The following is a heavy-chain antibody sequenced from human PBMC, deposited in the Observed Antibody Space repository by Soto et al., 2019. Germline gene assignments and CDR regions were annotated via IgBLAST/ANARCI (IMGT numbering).Heavy chain of an antibody. CDR2: IYHTGST. D-gene: IGHD5-18*01. V-gene: IGHV4-59*01. Sequence: SETLSLTCSVSGGAISNYYWSWIRQPPGKGLEWIGYIYHTGSTSSNPSLKNRVTLSVDTYNNQLSLNLTSVTAAATEIYYCARSAIRGYSYGYAHWGPGNLVTVS. CDR1: GGAISNYY. J-gene: IGHJ4*02. CDR3: ARSAIRGYSYGYAH.